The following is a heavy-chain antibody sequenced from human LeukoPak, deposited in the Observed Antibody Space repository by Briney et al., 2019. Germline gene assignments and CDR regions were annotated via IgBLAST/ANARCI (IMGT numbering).Heavy chain of an antibody. CDR3: ATYQGYNYGPFDY. CDR2: IKSDGSTT. CDR1: GFTFSTSW. J-gene: IGHJ4*02. Sequence: GGSLRLSCAASGFTFSTSWMHWVRQAPGKGLVWVSRIKSDGSTTTYADSVKGRFTISRDNAKNSLYLQMNSLRAEDTAVYYCATYQGYNYGPFDYWGQGTLVTVSS. V-gene: IGHV3-74*01. D-gene: IGHD5-18*01.